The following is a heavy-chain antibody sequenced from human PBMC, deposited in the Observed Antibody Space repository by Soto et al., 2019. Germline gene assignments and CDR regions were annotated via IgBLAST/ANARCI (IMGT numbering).Heavy chain of an antibody. CDR2: ISYDGSDK. V-gene: IGHV3-30*18. Sequence: GGSLRLSCAASGFTFRSYGMHWVRQAPGKGLEWVAVISYDGSDKYYGDSVEGRFTISRDYSKNTLYLQMNSLRAEDTAVYYCAKDERSSSKVYYYYGMDVRGQGTTVTVSS. D-gene: IGHD6-6*01. CDR3: AKDERSSSKVYYYYGMDV. CDR1: GFTFRSYG. J-gene: IGHJ6*02.